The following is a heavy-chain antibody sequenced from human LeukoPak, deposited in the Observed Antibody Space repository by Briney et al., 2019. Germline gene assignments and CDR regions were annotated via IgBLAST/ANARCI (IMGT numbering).Heavy chain of an antibody. J-gene: IGHJ4*02. CDR3: AATPDILTGYPNDY. CDR2: IWYDGSNK. V-gene: IGHV3-33*01. Sequence: GGSLRLSCAASGFTFSSYGMHWVRQAPGKGLEWVAVIWYDGSNKYYADSVKGRFTISRDNSKNTLYLQMNSLRAEDTAVYYRAATPDILTGYPNDYWGQGTLVTVSS. CDR1: GFTFSSYG. D-gene: IGHD3-9*01.